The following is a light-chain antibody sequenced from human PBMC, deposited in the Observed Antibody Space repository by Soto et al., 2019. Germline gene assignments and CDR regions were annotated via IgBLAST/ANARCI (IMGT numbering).Light chain of an antibody. CDR2: AAS. Sequence: AIQLTQSPSSLSASVGDRVTVTCRASQGIGNDLGWYQQKPGKAPKLLIYAASSLHSGVPSRFSGSGSGTYFTLTINGLQFEDFATYYCLQEYRYPLTFGGGTKVDIK. J-gene: IGKJ4*01. CDR3: LQEYRYPLT. V-gene: IGKV1-6*01. CDR1: QGIGND.